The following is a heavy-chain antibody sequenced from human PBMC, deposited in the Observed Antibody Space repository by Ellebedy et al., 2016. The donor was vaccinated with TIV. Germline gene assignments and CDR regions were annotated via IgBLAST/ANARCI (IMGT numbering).Heavy chain of an antibody. CDR2: IDPSDSYT. CDR3: ARRQGIIRGPFGP. Sequence: GESLKISCKGSGYTFTNYWINWVRQMPGKGLEWMGRIDPSDSYTIYSPSFEGHVTISADRSISTAYLQWSSLKASDTAMYYCARRQGIIRGPFGPWGQGTLVTVSS. V-gene: IGHV5-10-1*01. CDR1: GYTFTNYW. J-gene: IGHJ5*02. D-gene: IGHD1-14*01.